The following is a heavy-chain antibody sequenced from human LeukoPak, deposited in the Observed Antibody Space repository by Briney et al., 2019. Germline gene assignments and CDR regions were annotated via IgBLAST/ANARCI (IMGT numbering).Heavy chain of an antibody. J-gene: IGHJ4*02. Sequence: GGSLRLSCAASGFTFSSYSMNWVRQAPGKGLEWVSSISSSSSSYMYYADSVKGRFTISRDNAKNSLYLQMNSLRAEDTAVYYCAREAYDSSGYYISWGQGTLVTVSS. V-gene: IGHV3-21*01. D-gene: IGHD3-22*01. CDR1: GFTFSSYS. CDR2: ISSSSSSYM. CDR3: AREAYDSSGYYIS.